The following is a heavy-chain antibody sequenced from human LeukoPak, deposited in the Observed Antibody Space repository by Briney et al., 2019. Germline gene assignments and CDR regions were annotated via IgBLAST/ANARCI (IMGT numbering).Heavy chain of an antibody. Sequence: GGSLRLSCVVSGFSLSNYAMSWVRQAPGKGLEWVSYISEKGGSTTYGDSVKGRFTISRDNSLNTVYLQMNSLRAEDTAVYYCAPALQNWFDPWGQGTLVTVSS. CDR3: APALQNWFDP. J-gene: IGHJ5*02. CDR2: ISEKGGST. CDR1: GFSLSNYA. V-gene: IGHV3-23*01.